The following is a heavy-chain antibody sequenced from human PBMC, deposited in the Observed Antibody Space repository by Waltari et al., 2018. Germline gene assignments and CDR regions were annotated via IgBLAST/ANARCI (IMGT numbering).Heavy chain of an antibody. Sequence: QVHLQESGPGLVKPSETLSLTCTVSRGSILGFYWSWIRQPPGKGLEWIGSILYSGTTVYSPSLESRVTMSVDMSKNQFSLELGSVTAADTAVYHCARYHCTSGVCQHFDYWGQGILVTVSS. CDR1: RGSILGFY. V-gene: IGHV4-59*01. J-gene: IGHJ4*02. D-gene: IGHD2-8*01. CDR3: ARYHCTSGVCQHFDY. CDR2: ILYSGTT.